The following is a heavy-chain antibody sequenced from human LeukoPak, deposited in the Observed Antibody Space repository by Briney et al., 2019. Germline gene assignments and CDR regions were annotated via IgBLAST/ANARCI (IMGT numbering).Heavy chain of an antibody. CDR1: GFTFSSYG. V-gene: IGHV3-30*02. CDR3: ARDFRDSGDY. Sequence: GGSLRLSCAASGFTFSSYGMHWVRQAPGKGLEWVAFIRCDGTNKYYADSVKGRFTISRDNSKNTLYLQMNSLRAEDTAVYYCARDFRDSGDYWGQGTLVTVSS. D-gene: IGHD5-24*01. J-gene: IGHJ4*02. CDR2: IRCDGTNK.